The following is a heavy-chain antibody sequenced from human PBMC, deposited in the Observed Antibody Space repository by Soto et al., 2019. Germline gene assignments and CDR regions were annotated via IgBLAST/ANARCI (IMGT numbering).Heavy chain of an antibody. CDR3: AREVGAPSGWLDP. V-gene: IGHV3-30*03. Sequence: QVQLVESGGGAVQPGRSLTLSCAASGFRFSAFGMHWVRQAPGKGLEWVAVVSNDGRSEHYADSVKGRFTISRDNSKNILYLQMDNLRDEDTALYYCAREVGAPSGWLDPWGQGTQVTVSS. J-gene: IGHJ5*02. D-gene: IGHD1-26*01. CDR1: GFRFSAFG. CDR2: VSNDGRSE.